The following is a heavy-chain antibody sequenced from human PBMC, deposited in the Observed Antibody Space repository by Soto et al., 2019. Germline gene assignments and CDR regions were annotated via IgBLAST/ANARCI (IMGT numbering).Heavy chain of an antibody. CDR3: ARDLDGAVTGRGAFAV. Sequence: QVRLQESGQGLVRPSQTLSLICTVSGGSIRNDNFYWSFLRQRPGTGLEWLGYISYSGITFYNPSLVSRLVFSVDPPNNNFSLNLKPVTAAATATYYCARDLDGAVTGRGAFAVWGPGTLVTVSS. CDR1: GGSIRNDNFY. D-gene: IGHD6-19*01. V-gene: IGHV4-31*03. J-gene: IGHJ3*01. CDR2: ISYSGIT.